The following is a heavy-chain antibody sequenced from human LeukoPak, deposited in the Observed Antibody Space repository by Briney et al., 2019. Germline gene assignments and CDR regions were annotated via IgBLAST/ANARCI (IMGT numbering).Heavy chain of an antibody. CDR3: ARGALGALDI. J-gene: IGHJ3*02. V-gene: IGHV1-69*05. CDR2: IIPIFGTA. D-gene: IGHD7-27*01. Sequence: GASVKVSCKASGGTFSSYAISWVRQAPGQGLEWMGGIIPIFGTANYAQKFQGRVTITTDESTSTAYMELSSLRSEDTAVYYCARGALGALDIWGQGTMVTVSS. CDR1: GGTFSSYA.